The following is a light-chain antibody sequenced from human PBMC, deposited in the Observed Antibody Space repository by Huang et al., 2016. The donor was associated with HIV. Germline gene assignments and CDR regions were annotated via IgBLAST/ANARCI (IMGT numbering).Light chain of an antibody. CDR1: QPLLSTAKNKGY. CDR3: QQYYSASIT. J-gene: IGKJ5*01. V-gene: IGKV4-1*01. Sequence: DIVMTQSPGSLTVSLGERASINCTSSQPLLSTAKNKGYLAWYQQKPRQPPKELIYWASNRESGVPERFSGSGSGTDFTLTISSLQAEDVALYYCQQYYSASITFGQGTRVEI. CDR2: WAS.